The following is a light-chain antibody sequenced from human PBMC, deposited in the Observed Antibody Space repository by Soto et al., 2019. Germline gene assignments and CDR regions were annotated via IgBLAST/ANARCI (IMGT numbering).Light chain of an antibody. CDR2: EVS. CDR3: SSDAGGLV. J-gene: IGLJ1*01. CDR1: SSDVGGYNY. V-gene: IGLV2-8*01. Sequence: QSALTQPPSASGSPGQSVTISCTGTSSDVGGYNYVSWYQQHPGKAPKLMIYEVSKRPSGVPDRFSGSKSGNTASLTASGLQAEDEADYYCSSDAGGLVFGTGTKVTVL.